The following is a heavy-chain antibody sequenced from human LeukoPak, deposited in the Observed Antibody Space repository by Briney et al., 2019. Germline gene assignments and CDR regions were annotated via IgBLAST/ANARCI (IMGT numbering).Heavy chain of an antibody. J-gene: IGHJ4*02. V-gene: IGHV3-7*04. Sequence: GGSLRLSCAVSGFTFTNFWMSWFRQAPGRGLEWVANIHPEGNEKYHVESVKGRFTISRDNSNNLLFLQMNGLRVEDTAVYYCARGDAFSGDHWGQGTLVTVSS. CDR3: ARGDAFSGDH. CDR1: GFTFTNFW. CDR2: IHPEGNEK.